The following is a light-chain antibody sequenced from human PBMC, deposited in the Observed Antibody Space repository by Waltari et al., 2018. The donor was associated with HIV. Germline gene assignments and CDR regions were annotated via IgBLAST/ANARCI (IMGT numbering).Light chain of an antibody. CDR2: DSS. CDR1: QSVTDY. J-gene: IGKJ2*01. Sequence: EIVLTHSPATLSLSPGERATLSCRASQSVTDYLAWYQQKPGQAPRLLIYDSSNRATGIPARFSGSGSGTDFTLTISSLEPEDFAVYYCQQRSNWPPGYTFGQGTKLEI. CDR3: QQRSNWPPGYT. V-gene: IGKV3-11*01.